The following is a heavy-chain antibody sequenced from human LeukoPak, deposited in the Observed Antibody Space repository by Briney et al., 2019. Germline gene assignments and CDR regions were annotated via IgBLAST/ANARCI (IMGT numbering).Heavy chain of an antibody. Sequence: PSETLSLTCAVSGGSISSSNWWSWVRQPPGKGLEWIGEIYHGGSTNSNPSLKSRVTISVDNSKNQFSLKLTSVTAADTAVYYCARDGPGDDYGGNSYAFDIWGQGSMVTVSS. CDR3: ARDGPGDDYGGNSYAFDI. D-gene: IGHD4-23*01. CDR1: GGSISSSNW. CDR2: IYHGGST. V-gene: IGHV4-4*02. J-gene: IGHJ3*02.